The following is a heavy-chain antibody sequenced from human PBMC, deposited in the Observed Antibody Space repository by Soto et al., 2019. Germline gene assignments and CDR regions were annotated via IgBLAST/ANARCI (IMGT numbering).Heavy chain of an antibody. J-gene: IGHJ4*02. CDR3: ASVPGAYSSGWYLNY. D-gene: IGHD6-19*01. CDR2: IYYSGGT. V-gene: IGHV4-31*03. Sequence: QVQLQESGPGLVKPSQTLSLTCTVSGGSISSGGYYWSWIRQHPGKGLEWIGYIYYSGGTYYNPPPKRRVTTSVDTYKNHFSQKLSSVTAADTAVYYCASVPGAYSSGWYLNYWGQGTLVTVSS. CDR1: GGSISSGGYY.